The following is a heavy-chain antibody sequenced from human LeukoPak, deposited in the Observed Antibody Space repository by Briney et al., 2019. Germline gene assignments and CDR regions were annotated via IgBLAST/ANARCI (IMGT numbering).Heavy chain of an antibody. CDR2: IYYSGST. V-gene: IGHV4-59*01. D-gene: IGHD2-15*01. J-gene: IGHJ4*02. CDR1: GGSISSYY. CDR3: ARVLGYCSGGSCYPTYYFDY. Sequence: SETLSLTCTVSGGSISSYYWSWIRQPPGKGLEWIGYIYYSGSTNYNPSLKSRVTISVDTSKNQSSLKLSPVTAADTAVYYCARVLGYCSGGSCYPTYYFDYWGQGTLVTVSS.